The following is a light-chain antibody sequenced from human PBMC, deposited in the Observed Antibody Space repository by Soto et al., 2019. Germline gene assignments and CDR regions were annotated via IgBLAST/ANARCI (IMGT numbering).Light chain of an antibody. Sequence: QSVLAQPASVSGSPGQSITISCTGTSRDVGTYNLVSWYQQHPGKAPKLMVYEGTKRPSGVSNRFSGSKSGNTASLTISGLQAEDEADYYCCSYVGSSTYVFGTGTKVTVL. V-gene: IGLV2-23*01. CDR2: EGT. J-gene: IGLJ1*01. CDR3: CSYVGSSTYV. CDR1: SRDVGTYNL.